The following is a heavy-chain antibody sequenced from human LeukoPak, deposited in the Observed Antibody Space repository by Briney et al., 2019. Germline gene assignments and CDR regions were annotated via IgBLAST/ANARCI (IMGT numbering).Heavy chain of an antibody. Sequence: SETLSLTCGVYGGSFSGYYWSWIRQPPGKGLEWIGEINHSGSTNYNPSLKSRVTISVDTSKNQFSLKLSSVTAADTAVYYCARGAVGATRFYYYYGMDVWGQGTTVTVSS. CDR3: ARGAVGATRFYYYYGMDV. D-gene: IGHD1-26*01. V-gene: IGHV4-34*01. J-gene: IGHJ6*01. CDR2: INHSGST. CDR1: GGSFSGYY.